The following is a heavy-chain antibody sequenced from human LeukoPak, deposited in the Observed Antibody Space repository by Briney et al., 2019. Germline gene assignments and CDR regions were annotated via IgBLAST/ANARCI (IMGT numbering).Heavy chain of an antibody. D-gene: IGHD4-23*01. CDR2: IKPDGSDK. CDR1: GATFTSYW. Sequence: GGSLRLSCAASGATFTSYWMNWVRQAPGKGLEWVANIKPDGSDKYYVDSVKGRFSISRDNANNLVYLQMSSLRAEDTALYYCFSGNGSWGQGTRVIVSA. J-gene: IGHJ4*02. CDR3: FSGNGS. V-gene: IGHV3-7*01.